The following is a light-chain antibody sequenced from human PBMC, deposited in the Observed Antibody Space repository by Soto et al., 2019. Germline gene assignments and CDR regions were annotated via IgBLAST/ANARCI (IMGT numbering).Light chain of an antibody. J-gene: IGKJ1*01. Sequence: TQSPCTLSLSQGARATLSCRARQSVSSSYLAWYQQKPGQAPRLLIYGASTRATGIPARFSGSGSGTEFTLTISSLQSEDYAAYYCHQYNNWPPWTFGQGTKVDIK. CDR2: GAS. CDR3: HQYNNWPPWT. V-gene: IGKV3-15*01. CDR1: QSVSSSY.